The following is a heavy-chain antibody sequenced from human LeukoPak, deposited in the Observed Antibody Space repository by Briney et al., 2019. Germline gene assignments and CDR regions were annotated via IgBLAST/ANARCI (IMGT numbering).Heavy chain of an antibody. D-gene: IGHD3-22*01. CDR1: GFTATTNY. J-gene: IGHJ5*02. CDR3: AKTPIYDSGWFDP. CDR2: IYSSGST. Sequence: TGGSLRLSCAGSGFTATTNYMSWVHQPPGKGLEWVSVIYSSGSTSYADSVKGRFTISRDSSKNTVYLQMNSLRAEDTAVYYCAKTPIYDSGWFDPWGQGTLVTVSS. V-gene: IGHV3-53*01.